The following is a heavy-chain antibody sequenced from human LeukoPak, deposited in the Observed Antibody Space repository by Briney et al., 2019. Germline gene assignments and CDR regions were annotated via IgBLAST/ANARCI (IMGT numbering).Heavy chain of an antibody. Sequence: GGSLRLSCAASGFTFSSSWMHWVRQAPGKGLEWVAVIWYDGSNKYYADSVKGRFTISRDNSKNTLYLQMNSLRAEGTAVYYCAASSAAAGTAREYFQHWGQGTLVTVSS. J-gene: IGHJ1*01. D-gene: IGHD6-13*01. CDR2: IWYDGSNK. CDR3: AASSAAAGTAREYFQH. CDR1: GFTFSSSW. V-gene: IGHV3-33*08.